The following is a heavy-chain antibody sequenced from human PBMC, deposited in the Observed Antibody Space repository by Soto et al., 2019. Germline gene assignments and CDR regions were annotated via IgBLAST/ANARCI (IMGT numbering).Heavy chain of an antibody. D-gene: IGHD4-17*01. CDR3: AREKEDDSGDYNAFDI. CDR2: IYYSGTK. CDR1: GDSINNGDCY. Sequence: QVQLQESGPGLVKPSQTLSLTSTVSGDSINNGDCYWSWLRQLPGKGLEWIGYIYYSGTKYYNPSLKSRVSMSVDTSKNQFSLNLTSVTAADTAVYYCAREKEDDSGDYNAFDIWGQGTVVTVSS. J-gene: IGHJ3*02. V-gene: IGHV4-31*03.